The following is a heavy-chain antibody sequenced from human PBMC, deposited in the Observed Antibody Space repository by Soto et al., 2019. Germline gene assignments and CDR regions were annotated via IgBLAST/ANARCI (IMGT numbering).Heavy chain of an antibody. D-gene: IGHD2-15*01. Sequence: QVQLVQSGAEVKKPGASVKVSCKASGYTFTSYGISWVRQAPGQGLEWMGWISAYNGNTNYAQKLQGRVTMTTDTSTRTASMELRSLRSDDTAVYYCASQYCSGGSCYPNWFDPWGQGTLVTVSS. CDR1: GYTFTSYG. J-gene: IGHJ5*02. V-gene: IGHV1-18*01. CDR2: ISAYNGNT. CDR3: ASQYCSGGSCYPNWFDP.